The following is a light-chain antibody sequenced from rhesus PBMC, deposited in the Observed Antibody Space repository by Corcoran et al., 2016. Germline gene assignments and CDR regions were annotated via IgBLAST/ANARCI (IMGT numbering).Light chain of an antibody. V-gene: IGKV1-36*02. CDR2: SVS. CDR1: QDIDGY. Sequence: DIQMTQSPSSLSASVGDRVTITCRASQDIDGYVSWYQQKPGKAPERLIYSVSILESGVPSRFSGSGSRAEVTLTISSLQPEDFGTYYCLQDYITPYRFGQGTKVEI. CDR3: LQDYITPYR. J-gene: IGKJ2*01.